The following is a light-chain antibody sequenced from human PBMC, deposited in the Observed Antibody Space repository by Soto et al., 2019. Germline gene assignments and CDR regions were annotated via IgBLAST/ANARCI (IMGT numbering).Light chain of an antibody. Sequence: QSALTQPRSVSGSPGQAVTISCTGTSSDVGHYNYVFWYQLHPGKAPKLMIYDVSERPSGVPDRFSGSKSGNMASLTISGLQAEDGGDYHCCSYAGSYYVHGTEKKLTVL. CDR3: CSYAGSYYV. CDR2: DVS. J-gene: IGLJ1*01. CDR1: SSDVGHYNY. V-gene: IGLV2-11*01.